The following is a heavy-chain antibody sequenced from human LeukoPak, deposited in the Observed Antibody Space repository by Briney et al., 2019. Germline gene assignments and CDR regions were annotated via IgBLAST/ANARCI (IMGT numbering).Heavy chain of an antibody. CDR2: IYTSGST. CDR1: GGSISYFY. Sequence: SETLSLTCTVSGGSISYFYWSWIRQPAGKGLEWIGRIYTSGSTNYNPSLKSRVTMSVDTSKNQFSLRLSSVTAADTAVYYCARLQFLSGGYYAFDSWGQGGQVSVSS. V-gene: IGHV4-4*07. J-gene: IGHJ4*02. CDR3: ARLQFLSGGYYAFDS. D-gene: IGHD3-3*01.